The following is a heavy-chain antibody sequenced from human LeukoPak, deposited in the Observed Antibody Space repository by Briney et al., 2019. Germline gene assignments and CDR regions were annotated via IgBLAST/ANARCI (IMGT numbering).Heavy chain of an antibody. CDR1: GFTFSSYW. CDR3: TTGATARDWFDP. J-gene: IGHJ5*02. D-gene: IGHD2-15*01. Sequence: GGSLRLSCAASGFTFSSYWMSWVRQAPGKGLEWVANIKQDGSEKYYVDSVKGRFTISRDNAKNSLYLQMNSLRAEDTAVYYCTTGATARDWFDPWGQGTLVTVSS. V-gene: IGHV3-7*01. CDR2: IKQDGSEK.